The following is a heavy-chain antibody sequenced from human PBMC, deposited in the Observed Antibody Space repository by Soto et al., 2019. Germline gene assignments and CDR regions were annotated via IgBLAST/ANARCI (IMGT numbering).Heavy chain of an antibody. CDR2: IYYSGST. V-gene: IGHV4-30-4*02. CDR3: ALRSMAVVPEY. J-gene: IGHJ4*02. D-gene: IGHD3-22*01. Sequence: SETLSLTCTVSGGSISSCDYYWSWIRQPPGKGLEWIGYIYYSGSTYYNPSLKSRVTISVDTSKNQFSLTLSSMTAADTAVYYCALRSMAVVPEYWGQGTLVTVSS. CDR1: GGSISSCDYY.